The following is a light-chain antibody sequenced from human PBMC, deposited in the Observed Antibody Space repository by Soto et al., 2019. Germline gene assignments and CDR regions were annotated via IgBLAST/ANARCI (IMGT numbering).Light chain of an antibody. CDR1: QSVSSY. J-gene: IGKJ4*01. CDR3: QQANSFPLT. V-gene: IGKV3-11*01. Sequence: EIVLTQSPATLSLSPGERATLSCRASQSVSSYLAWYQRKPGQAPRLLIYDASNRATGIPARFSGSGSGTDFSLTISSLEPEDFATYYCQQANSFPLTFGGGTKVEIK. CDR2: DAS.